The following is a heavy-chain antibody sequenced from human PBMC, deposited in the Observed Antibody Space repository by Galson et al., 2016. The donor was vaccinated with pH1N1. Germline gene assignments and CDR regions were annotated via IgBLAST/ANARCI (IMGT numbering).Heavy chain of an antibody. CDR3: ARADHFAANGGFDP. Sequence: SVKVSCKASGYTFSNYDINWLRQAPGQGLEWMGWVNPNSGNAGYARKFRDRVTLTRDTSINTVYMEMSSLRHDDTAVYYCARADHFAANGGFDPWGQGTLVTVSS. J-gene: IGHJ5*02. V-gene: IGHV1-8*03. CDR2: VNPNSGNA. CDR1: GYTFSNYD. D-gene: IGHD3-10*01.